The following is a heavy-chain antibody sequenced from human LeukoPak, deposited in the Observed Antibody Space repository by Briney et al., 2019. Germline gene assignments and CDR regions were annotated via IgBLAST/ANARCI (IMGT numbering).Heavy chain of an antibody. J-gene: IGHJ4*02. Sequence: ASVKLSCKASGYSFTDHYLHWLRQAPGQGLEWMGWIHPNSAATNYALNLQGRVSLTRHTSSSAAYMELVRLRSDDTAVYYCARDHNGGADYWGQGTQVRVSS. D-gene: IGHD1-14*01. V-gene: IGHV1-2*02. CDR3: ARDHNGGADY. CDR1: GYSFTDHY. CDR2: IHPNSAAT.